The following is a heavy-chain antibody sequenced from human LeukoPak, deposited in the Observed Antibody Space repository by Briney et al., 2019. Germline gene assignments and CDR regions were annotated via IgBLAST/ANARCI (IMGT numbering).Heavy chain of an antibody. CDR3: ARVSSGYCSSTSCFLSDAFDI. D-gene: IGHD2-2*01. J-gene: IGHJ3*02. V-gene: IGHV1-46*01. Sequence: ASVKVSCKASGYTFTSYYMHWVRQAPGQGLEWMGIINPSGGSTSYAQKFQGRVTMTRDMSTSTVYMELSSLRSEDTAVYYCARVSSGYCSSTSCFLSDAFDIWGQGTMVTVSS. CDR2: INPSGGST. CDR1: GYTFTSYY.